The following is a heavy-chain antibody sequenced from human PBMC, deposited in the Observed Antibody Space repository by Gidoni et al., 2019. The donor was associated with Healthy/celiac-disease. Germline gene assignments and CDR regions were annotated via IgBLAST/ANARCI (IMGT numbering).Heavy chain of an antibody. CDR3: AKEGSMATQGYYFDY. CDR2: ISGSGGST. D-gene: IGHD5-12*01. CDR1: GFTFSSYA. V-gene: IGHV3-23*01. Sequence: EVQLLESGGGFVQPGGSRRLSCAASGFTFSSYAMSWVRQAPGKGLEWVSAISGSGGSTYYADSVKGRFTISRDNSKNTLYLQMNSLRAEDTAVYYCAKEGSMATQGYYFDYWGQGTLVTVSS. J-gene: IGHJ4*02.